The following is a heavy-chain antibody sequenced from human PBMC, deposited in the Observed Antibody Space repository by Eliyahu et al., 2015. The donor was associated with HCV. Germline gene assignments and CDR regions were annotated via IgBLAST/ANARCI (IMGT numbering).Heavy chain of an antibody. J-gene: IGHJ4*02. Sequence: QVQLQQSGPGLVKPSQTLSLTCAISGDSVSSNNAAWNWVRQSPSRGLEWLGRAYYRSKWFIDYAPSVKSRITINPDTSRNQFSLQLTSVTLDDTAVYFCSKSSGSVTFDYWDQGTLVTVSS. CDR2: AYYRSKWFI. CDR1: GDSVSSNNAA. D-gene: IGHD5-12*01. V-gene: IGHV6-1*01. CDR3: SKSSGSVTFDY.